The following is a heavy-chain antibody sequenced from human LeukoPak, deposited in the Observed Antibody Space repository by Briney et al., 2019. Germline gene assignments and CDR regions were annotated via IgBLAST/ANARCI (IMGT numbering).Heavy chain of an antibody. CDR2: ISSSSSYI. CDR3: AKGYYDFWSGSIDY. CDR1: GFTFSSYS. J-gene: IGHJ4*02. V-gene: IGHV3-21*04. D-gene: IGHD3-3*01. Sequence: PGGSLRLSCAASGFTFSSYSINWVRQAPGKGLEWVSSISSSSSYIYYADSVKGRFTISRDNSKNTLYLQMNSLRAEDMALYYCAKGYYDFWSGSIDYWGQGTLVTVSS.